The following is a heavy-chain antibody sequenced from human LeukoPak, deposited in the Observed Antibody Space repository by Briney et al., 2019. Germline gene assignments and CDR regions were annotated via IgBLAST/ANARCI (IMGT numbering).Heavy chain of an antibody. CDR1: GFTFSSYA. Sequence: GESLKISCAASGFTFSSYAMSWVRQAPGKGLEWVSPISASGNSTSYAHSVKGRFTISRDNSKNTLFLQMNSLRAEDTAVYYCAKHLSKYYYYAMDVWGQGTTVTVSS. CDR2: ISASGNST. V-gene: IGHV3-23*01. CDR3: AKHLSKYYYYAMDV. J-gene: IGHJ6*02.